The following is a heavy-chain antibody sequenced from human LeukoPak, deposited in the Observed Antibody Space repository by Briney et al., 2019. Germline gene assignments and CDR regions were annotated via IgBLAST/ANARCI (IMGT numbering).Heavy chain of an antibody. J-gene: IGHJ4*02. Sequence: GGSLRLSCAASGFSFSRYGMKWVRQAPGQGLEWLSYIRSSDSAAYYADSVKGRFTITRDNAKNSLYLQMDRLRVEDTAVYYCAKRADSNAHSCDYWGQGTLVTVSS. CDR3: AKRADSNAHSCDY. D-gene: IGHD3-22*01. V-gene: IGHV3-48*04. CDR2: IRSSDSAA. CDR1: GFSFSRYG.